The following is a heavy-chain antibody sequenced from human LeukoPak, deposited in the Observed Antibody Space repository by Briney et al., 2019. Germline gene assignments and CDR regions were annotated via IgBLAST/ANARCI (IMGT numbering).Heavy chain of an antibody. V-gene: IGHV4-39*01. CDR3: ARTTLSSGYYLYYYYMDV. Sequence: PSETLSLTCTVSGGSISSSSYYWGWLRQPPGKGLEWIGSIYYSGSTYYNPSLKSRVTISVDTSKNQFSLKLSSVTAADTAVYYCARTTLSSGYYLYYYYMDVWGKGTTVTISS. CDR1: GGSISSSSYY. J-gene: IGHJ6*03. CDR2: IYYSGST. D-gene: IGHD3-22*01.